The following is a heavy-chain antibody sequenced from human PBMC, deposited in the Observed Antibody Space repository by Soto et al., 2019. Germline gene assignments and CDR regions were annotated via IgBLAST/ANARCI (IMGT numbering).Heavy chain of an antibody. Sequence: SETLSLTRTVSSGSITSGGYYWSWIRHLPGKGLEYIGYIYHSGSTYYNPSLKSRVTISVDTSKDQFSLKLTSVTAADTAVYHCARGDEYYNWFDPWGQGTLVTVYS. CDR1: SGSITSGGYY. V-gene: IGHV4-30-4*08. CDR2: IYHSGST. CDR3: ARGDEYYNWFDP. J-gene: IGHJ5*02.